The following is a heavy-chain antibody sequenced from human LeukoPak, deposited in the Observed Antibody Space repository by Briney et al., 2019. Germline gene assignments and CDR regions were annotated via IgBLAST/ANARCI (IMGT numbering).Heavy chain of an antibody. D-gene: IGHD4-17*01. J-gene: IGHJ6*03. Sequence: ASVKVSCKASGYTFTSYGISWVRQAPGQRLEWMGWINAGNGNTKYSQEFQGRVTITRDTSASTAYMELSSLRSEDMAVYYCATESDYGYYYYMDVWGKGTTVTISS. V-gene: IGHV1-3*03. CDR1: GYTFTSYG. CDR3: ATESDYGYYYYMDV. CDR2: INAGNGNT.